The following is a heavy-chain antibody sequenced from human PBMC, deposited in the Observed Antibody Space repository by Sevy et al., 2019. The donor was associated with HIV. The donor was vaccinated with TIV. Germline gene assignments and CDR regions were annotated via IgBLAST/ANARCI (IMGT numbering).Heavy chain of an antibody. Sequence: GGSLRLSCTASGFIFSTYGIHWVRQAPGKGLEWVAVIWYDGSYKYYADSVKGRFTISRDNSKNTVYLQMNSLRAEDTAVYYCAKAYGSGSPPFDWGQGTLVTVSS. CDR2: IWYDGSYK. J-gene: IGHJ4*02. CDR3: AKAYGSGSPPFD. CDR1: GFIFSTYG. D-gene: IGHD3-10*01. V-gene: IGHV3-33*06.